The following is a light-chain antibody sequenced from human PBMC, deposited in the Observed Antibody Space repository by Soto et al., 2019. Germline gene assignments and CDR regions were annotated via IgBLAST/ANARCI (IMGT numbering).Light chain of an antibody. CDR3: QQYDTSPPMYT. CDR1: QSVDSTY. V-gene: IGKV3-20*01. J-gene: IGKJ2*01. CDR2: ATS. Sequence: EIVLTQSPGTPSLSPGERATLSCRASQSVDSTYLAWYQQKPDQSPRLLIYATSTRAAGIPDRFSGSGSGTDFTLTISRLEPDDVAVYYCQQYDTSPPMYTFGQGTKVDIK.